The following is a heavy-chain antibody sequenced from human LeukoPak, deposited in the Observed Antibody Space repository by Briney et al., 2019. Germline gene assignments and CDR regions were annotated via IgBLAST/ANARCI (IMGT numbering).Heavy chain of an antibody. Sequence: GGSQTLPCAASGFTFSDYYMNWIRQAPGKGLEWISYISSSGSSIYQADSVKGRFTISRDNAEYSLSLQMDSLRAEDTAVYYCATSFIGSHGTFGYWGPLALVTVSS. V-gene: IGHV3-11*04. D-gene: IGHD2/OR15-2a*01. CDR2: ISSSGSSI. J-gene: IGHJ4*03. CDR3: ATSFIGSHGTFGY. CDR1: GFTFSDYY.